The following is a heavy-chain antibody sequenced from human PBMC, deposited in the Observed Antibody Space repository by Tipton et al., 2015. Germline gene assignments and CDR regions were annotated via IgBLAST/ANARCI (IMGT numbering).Heavy chain of an antibody. D-gene: IGHD6-13*01. CDR2: IHHGGST. V-gene: IGHV4-4*02. CDR1: GDSISSSNW. Sequence: TLSLTCSVSGDSISSSNWWSWVRQPPGKGLEWIGEIHHGGSTNYNPSLKSRVTMSVDTSKNQFSLHLSSVTAADTAVYYCASQYSSHWSGREYYGLDVWSQGTTVTVSS. J-gene: IGHJ6*02. CDR3: ASQYSSHWSGREYYGLDV.